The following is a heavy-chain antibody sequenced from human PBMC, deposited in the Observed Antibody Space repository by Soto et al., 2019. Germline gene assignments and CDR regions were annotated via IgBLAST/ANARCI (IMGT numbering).Heavy chain of an antibody. CDR2: IDPSDSQT. D-gene: IGHD3-22*01. CDR1: GYSFAGYW. J-gene: IGHJ4*02. Sequence: VESLTISCQGSGYSFAGYWITWVLQKPGKGLEWMGRIDPSDSQTYYSPSFRGHVTISVTKSITTVFLQWSSLRASDTAMYYCARQIYDSDTGPNFQYYFDSWGQGTPVTVSS. V-gene: IGHV5-10-1*01. CDR3: ARQIYDSDTGPNFQYYFDS.